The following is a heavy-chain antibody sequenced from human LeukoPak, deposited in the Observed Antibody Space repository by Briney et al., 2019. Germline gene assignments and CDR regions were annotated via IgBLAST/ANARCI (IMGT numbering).Heavy chain of an antibody. D-gene: IGHD6-19*01. V-gene: IGHV3-49*04. Sequence: GGSLRLSCTASGFTFGDYGMSWVHQAPGKGLEWVGFIRSKAYGGTTEYAASVKGRFTISRDDSKSIAYLQMNSLKTEDTAVYYCTRYSSGWPYYYYGMDVWGQGTTVTVSS. CDR2: IRSKAYGGTT. CDR1: GFTFGDYG. CDR3: TRYSSGWPYYYYGMDV. J-gene: IGHJ6*02.